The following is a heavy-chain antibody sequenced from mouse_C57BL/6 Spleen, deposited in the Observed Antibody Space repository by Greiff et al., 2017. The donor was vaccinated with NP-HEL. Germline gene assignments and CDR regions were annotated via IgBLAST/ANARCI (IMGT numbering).Heavy chain of an antibody. V-gene: IGHV1-72*01. D-gene: IGHD2-4*01. CDR2: IDPNSGGT. Sequence: VKLQQSGAELMKPGASVKLSCKATGYTFTGYWMHWVKQRPGRGLEWIGRIDPNSGGTKYNEKFKSKATLTVDKPSSTAYMQLSSLTSEDSAVYYCAYDYDQYYYAMDYWGQGTSVTVSS. CDR1: GYTFTGYW. J-gene: IGHJ4*01. CDR3: AYDYDQYYYAMDY.